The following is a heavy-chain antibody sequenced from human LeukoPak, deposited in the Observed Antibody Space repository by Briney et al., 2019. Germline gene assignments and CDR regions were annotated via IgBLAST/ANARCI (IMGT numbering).Heavy chain of an antibody. Sequence: GGSLRLSRAASGFIFSNYEMNCVRQTPGKGLEWVSYIIEHGKSRNYVDSVKSRFTISRDNSKNTLYLQMNSLRAEDTAVYYCADSNYWYPVDYWGQGTLVTVSS. CDR2: IIEHGKSR. CDR3: ADSNYWYPVDY. D-gene: IGHD4-11*01. J-gene: IGHJ4*02. V-gene: IGHV3-48*03. CDR1: GFIFSNYE.